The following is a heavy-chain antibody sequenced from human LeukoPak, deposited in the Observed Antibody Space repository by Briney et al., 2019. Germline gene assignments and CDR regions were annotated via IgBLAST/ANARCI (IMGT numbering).Heavy chain of an antibody. D-gene: IGHD2-2*01. CDR1: GLTFRSYS. Sequence: GGSLRLSCAASGLTFRSYSMNWVRQAPGKGLEWVSSIGSTSSYIYYADSAKGRFTISRDNAKSSLYLQMNSLRAEDTAVYYCARDLSGYCSSTNCYETFDIWGQGTMVTVSS. V-gene: IGHV3-21*01. CDR3: ARDLSGYCSSTNCYETFDI. CDR2: IGSTSSYI. J-gene: IGHJ3*02.